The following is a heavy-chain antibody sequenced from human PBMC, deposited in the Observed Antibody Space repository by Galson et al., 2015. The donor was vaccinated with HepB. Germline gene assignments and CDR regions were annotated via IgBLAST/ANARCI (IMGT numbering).Heavy chain of an antibody. CDR1: GFTFSGYS. J-gene: IGHJ4*02. V-gene: IGHV3-48*01. CDR3: VRSLVLSSDYYWGFDY. Sequence: SLRLSCAASGFTFSGYSVNWVRQAPGEGLEWVSYISSSGSVTYYTDSVKGRFTISRDNAQNSLYLQMNSLRAEDTAVYYCVRSLVLSSDYYWGFDYWGQGILVTVSS. CDR2: ISSSGSVT. D-gene: IGHD3-22*01.